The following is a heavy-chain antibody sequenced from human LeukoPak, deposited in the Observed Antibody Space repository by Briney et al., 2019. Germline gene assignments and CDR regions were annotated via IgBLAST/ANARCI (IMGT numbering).Heavy chain of an antibody. Sequence: GGSLRLSCAASGFTFSSYAMSWVRQAPGKGLEWVSGISGSGGNTYYADSVKGRFTISRDNAKNSLYLQMNSLRAEDTALYYCARDLPQIEYWGQGTLVTVSS. D-gene: IGHD3-22*01. CDR1: GFTFSSYA. CDR2: ISGSGGNT. V-gene: IGHV3-23*01. CDR3: ARDLPQIEY. J-gene: IGHJ4*02.